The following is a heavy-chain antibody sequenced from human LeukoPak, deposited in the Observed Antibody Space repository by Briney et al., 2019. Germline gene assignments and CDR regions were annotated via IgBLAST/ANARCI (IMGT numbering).Heavy chain of an antibody. CDR2: IKEDGSEK. CDR1: GFTFSSFW. Sequence: GGSLRLSCAASGFTFSSFWLSWVRQAPGKGLEWVANIKEDGSEKYYVDSVKGGFPIPRDNAKNSLYLQMNILRAEDTAVYYCARGPDIVAVSGWFDPWGQGTLVTVSS. CDR3: ARGPDIVAVSGWFDP. V-gene: IGHV3-7*01. D-gene: IGHD2-15*01. J-gene: IGHJ5*02.